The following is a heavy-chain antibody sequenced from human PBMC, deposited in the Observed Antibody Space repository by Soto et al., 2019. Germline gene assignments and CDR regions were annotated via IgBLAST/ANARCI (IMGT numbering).Heavy chain of an antibody. CDR1: GGTFSSYA. V-gene: IGHV1-69*01. D-gene: IGHD3-22*01. CDR2: IIPIFGTA. J-gene: IGHJ4*02. CDR3: AARAYYDSSGYYASGGYDY. Sequence: QVQLVQSGAEVKKPGSSVKVSCKASGGTFSSYAISWVRQAPGQGLEWMGGIIPIFGTANYAQKFQGRVTITADESPSTAYMELSSLRSEDTAVYYCAARAYYDSSGYYASGGYDYWGQGTLVTVSS.